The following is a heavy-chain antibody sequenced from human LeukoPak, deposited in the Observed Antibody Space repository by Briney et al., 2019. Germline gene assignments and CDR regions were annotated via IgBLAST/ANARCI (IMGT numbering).Heavy chain of an antibody. D-gene: IGHD6-13*01. J-gene: IGHJ4*02. Sequence: SETLSLTCAVSGYSISSGYYRGWIRQPPGKGLEWIGSIYHSGSTYYNPSLKSRVTISVDTSKNQFSLKLCSVTAADTAVYYCARCERAAQPPFDYWGQGTLVTVSS. CDR2: IYHSGST. CDR1: GYSISSGYY. CDR3: ARCERAAQPPFDY. V-gene: IGHV4-38-2*01.